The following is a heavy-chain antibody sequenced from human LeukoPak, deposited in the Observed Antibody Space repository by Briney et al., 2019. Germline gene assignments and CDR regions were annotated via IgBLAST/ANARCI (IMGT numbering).Heavy chain of an antibody. V-gene: IGHV1-2*02. J-gene: IGHJ4*02. CDR1: GYTFSDYY. CDR2: LYAKSGDT. D-gene: IGHD2-2*01. Sequence: GASVKVSFKASGYTFSDYYMHWVRQAPGQGLEWMGWLYAKSGDTHYEQKFQGRVTLTRDTSISTAYMELSSLTSDDTAVYYCARDPAEEVVGIDYWGEGTLVTVAS. CDR3: ARDPAEEVVGIDY.